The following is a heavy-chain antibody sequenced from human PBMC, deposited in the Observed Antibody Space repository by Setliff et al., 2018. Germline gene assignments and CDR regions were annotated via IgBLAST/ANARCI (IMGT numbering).Heavy chain of an antibody. J-gene: IGHJ4*02. CDR2: ISAYNGNT. CDR1: GYTFSTYG. D-gene: IGHD6-6*01. CDR3: ARGGSSSGVDY. Sequence: GASVKVSCRDSGYTFSTYGISWVRQAPGQGLEWMGWISAYNGNTNYAQRYQGRVTMTTDTSTSTAYMGLRSLRSDDTAVYYCARGGSSSGVDYWGQGTLVTVSS. V-gene: IGHV1-18*01.